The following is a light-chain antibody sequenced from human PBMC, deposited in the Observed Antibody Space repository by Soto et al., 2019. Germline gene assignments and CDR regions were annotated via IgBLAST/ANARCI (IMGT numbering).Light chain of an antibody. CDR1: QSISSY. CDR3: QQSYSAPYT. CDR2: AAS. Sequence: DIQMTQSPSSLSASVGDRVTVTCRASQSISSYLNWYQQKPGKAPKVLISAASNLQSGVPSRFSGSGSGPDFTLTISSLQPEDFATYYCQQSYSAPYTFGQGTKLEIK. V-gene: IGKV1-39*01. J-gene: IGKJ2*01.